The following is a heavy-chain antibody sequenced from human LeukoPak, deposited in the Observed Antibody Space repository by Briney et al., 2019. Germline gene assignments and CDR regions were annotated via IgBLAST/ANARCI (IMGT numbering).Heavy chain of an antibody. CDR3: AKDPGYGSGSYLDY. CDR2: ISYDGSNK. V-gene: IGHV3-30*18. CDR1: GFTFSSYG. Sequence: GGSLRLSCAASGFTFSSYGMHWVRQAPGTGLEWVAVISYDGSNKYYADSVKGRFTISRDNSKNTLYLQMNSLRAEDTAVYYCAKDPGYGSGSYLDYWGQGTLVTVSS. J-gene: IGHJ4*02. D-gene: IGHD3-10*01.